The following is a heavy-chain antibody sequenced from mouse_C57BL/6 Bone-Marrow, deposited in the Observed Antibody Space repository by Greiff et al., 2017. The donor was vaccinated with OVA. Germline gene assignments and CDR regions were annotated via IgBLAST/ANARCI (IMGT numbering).Heavy chain of an antibody. D-gene: IGHD1-1*01. CDR1: GFTFSSYA. Sequence: EVHLVESGGGLVKPGGSLKLSCAASGFTFSSYAMSWVRQTPEKRLEWVATISDGGSYTYYPDNVKGRFTISRDNAKNNLYLQMSHLKSEETAMYYCARADYYGSSWFAYWGQGTLVTVSA. V-gene: IGHV5-4*01. CDR3: ARADYYGSSWFAY. CDR2: ISDGGSYT. J-gene: IGHJ3*01.